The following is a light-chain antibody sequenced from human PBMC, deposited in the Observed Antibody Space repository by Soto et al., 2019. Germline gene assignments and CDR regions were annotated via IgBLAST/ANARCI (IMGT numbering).Light chain of an antibody. CDR1: SSDIGAYNY. Sequence: QSALTQPASVSGSPGQSITISCTGTSSDIGAYNYVSWYRQHPGKAPQLLIYDVNNRPSGVSHRFSGSKSGNTASLTISGLQSEDEADYFCTSYTASNTLEVFGPGTKVTVL. V-gene: IGLV2-14*03. CDR2: DVN. CDR3: TSYTASNTLEV. J-gene: IGLJ1*01.